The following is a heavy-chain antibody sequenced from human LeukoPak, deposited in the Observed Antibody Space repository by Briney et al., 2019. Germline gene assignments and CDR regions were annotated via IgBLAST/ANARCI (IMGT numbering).Heavy chain of an antibody. D-gene: IGHD5-24*01. V-gene: IGHV3-74*01. Sequence: TGGSLRLSCAVSGFTVSTYVTHWVRRAPGEGLVWVSRINHEGSDISYADSVKGRSTISRDNAKNTLYLQMNSLRADDTAIYYCVRDSNFEIDYSGQGTLVTVSS. J-gene: IGHJ4*02. CDR3: VRDSNFEIDY. CDR1: GFTVSTYV. CDR2: INHEGSDI.